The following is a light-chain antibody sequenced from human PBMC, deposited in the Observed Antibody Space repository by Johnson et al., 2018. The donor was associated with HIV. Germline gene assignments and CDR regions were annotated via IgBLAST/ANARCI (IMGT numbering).Light chain of an antibody. CDR1: SSNIGNNY. CDR3: GTWDGSLSGYV. J-gene: IGLJ1*01. Sequence: QSVLTQPPSASGTPGQRVTISCSGSSSNIGNNYVSWYQQLPGTAPKLLIYENNKRPSGIPDRFSGSKSGTSATLGITGLQTGDEADYYCGTWDGSLSGYVFGTGTKVTVL. CDR2: ENN. V-gene: IGLV1-51*02.